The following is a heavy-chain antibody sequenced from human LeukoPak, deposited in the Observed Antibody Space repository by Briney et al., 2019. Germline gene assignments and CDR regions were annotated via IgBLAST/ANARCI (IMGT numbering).Heavy chain of an antibody. CDR1: GGSFSGYY. D-gene: IGHD3-10*01. V-gene: IGHV4-34*01. Sequence: SETLSLTCAVYGGSFSGYYWSWIRQPPGKGLEWIGEINHSGSTNYNPSLKSRVTISVDTSKNQFSLKLSSVTAADTAVYYCATMVRGKDYWGRGTLVTVSS. CDR2: INHSGST. J-gene: IGHJ4*02. CDR3: ATMVRGKDY.